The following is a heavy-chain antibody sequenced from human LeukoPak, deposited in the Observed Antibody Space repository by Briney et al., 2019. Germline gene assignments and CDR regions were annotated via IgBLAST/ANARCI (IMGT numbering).Heavy chain of an antibody. D-gene: IGHD4-17*01. CDR1: GFTFSSYA. Sequence: PGGSLRLSCAASGFTFSSYAMHWVRQAPGKGLEWVAVISYDGSNKYYADSVKGRFTISRDNAKKSLYLQMNSLRAEDTAVYYCARVEADYGDYYPWDYWGQGTLVTVSS. V-gene: IGHV3-30*04. J-gene: IGHJ4*02. CDR3: ARVEADYGDYYPWDY. CDR2: ISYDGSNK.